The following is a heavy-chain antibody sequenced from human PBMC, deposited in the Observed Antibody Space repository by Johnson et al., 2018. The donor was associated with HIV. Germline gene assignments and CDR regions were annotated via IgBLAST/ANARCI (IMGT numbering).Heavy chain of an antibody. D-gene: IGHD3-22*01. Sequence: QVQLVEYGGGVVQPGRSLRLSCAASGFTFSSYAMHWVRQAPGKGLEWVAVISYDGSNKYYADSVKGRLTISRDNAKKSLYLQMNSLRVEDTAVYYCARKGSSGFGGIDAFDIWGQGTMVTVSS. CDR2: ISYDGSNK. V-gene: IGHV3-30*04. CDR1: GFTFSSYA. J-gene: IGHJ3*02. CDR3: ARKGSSGFGGIDAFDI.